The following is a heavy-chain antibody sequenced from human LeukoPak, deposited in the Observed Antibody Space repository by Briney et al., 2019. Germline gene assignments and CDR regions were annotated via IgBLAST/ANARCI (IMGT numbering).Heavy chain of an antibody. CDR2: INAGNGST. V-gene: IGHV1-3*03. CDR1: GYTFTSYA. D-gene: IGHD6-13*01. J-gene: IGHJ2*01. CDR3: ARGGIAAADRYFDL. Sequence: ASVKVSCKASGYTFTSYAMHWVRQAPGQRLEWMGWINAGNGSTKYSQEFQGRVTITRDTSASTAYMELSRLRAEDTAVYYCARGGIAAADRYFDLWGRGTLVTVSS.